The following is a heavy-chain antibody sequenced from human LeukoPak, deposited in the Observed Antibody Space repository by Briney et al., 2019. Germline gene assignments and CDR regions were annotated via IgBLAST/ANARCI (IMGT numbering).Heavy chain of an antibody. CDR1: GGSISNYY. V-gene: IGHV4-59*01. CDR3: RLGGFGDSNDFDY. J-gene: IGHJ4*02. D-gene: IGHD3-10*01. CDR2: IYYTGST. Sequence: SETLSLTCTVSGGSISNYYWSWIRQPPGKGLEWIGYIYYTGSTKYNPSLKSRVTISVDTSKNQFSLKLSSVTAADTAVYYCRLGGFGDSNDFDYWGQGTLVTVSS.